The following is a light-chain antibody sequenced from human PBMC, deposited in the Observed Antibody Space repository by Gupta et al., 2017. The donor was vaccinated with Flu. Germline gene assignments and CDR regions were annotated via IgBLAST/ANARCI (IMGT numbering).Light chain of an antibody. CDR3: QQVSSTPYT. Sequence: DIVMTQSPDTLAVSLGERATINCKSSRSLLYTFNNKDYLAWYQHKPWQPPKLLIYWASTRQSGVPDRFSGSGSGTDFTLTINSLQAEDVAVYYCQQVSSTPYTFGQGTVLEIK. CDR1: RSLLYTFNNKDY. J-gene: IGKJ2*01. V-gene: IGKV4-1*01. CDR2: WAS.